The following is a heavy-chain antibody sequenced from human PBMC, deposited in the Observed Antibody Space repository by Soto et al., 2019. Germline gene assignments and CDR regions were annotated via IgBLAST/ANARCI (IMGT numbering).Heavy chain of an antibody. Sequence: GASVKVSCKASGGTFSSYAISWVRQAPGQGLEWMGGIIPIFGTANYAQKFQGRVTITADESTSTAYMELSSLRSEDTAVYYCARSGVYCGGDCYFDAFDYWGQGTLVTVSS. J-gene: IGHJ4*02. CDR3: ARSGVYCGGDCYFDAFDY. CDR2: IIPIFGTA. CDR1: GGTFSSYA. V-gene: IGHV1-69*13. D-gene: IGHD2-21*02.